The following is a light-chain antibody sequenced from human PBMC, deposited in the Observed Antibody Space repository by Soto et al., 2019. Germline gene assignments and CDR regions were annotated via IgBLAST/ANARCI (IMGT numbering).Light chain of an antibody. Sequence: DIQMTQSPSSLSASVGDRVTITCRASQSISSYLNWYQQKPGKAPKLLIYAASSLQSGVPSRFSGSGSGTDFTLTISSLQPEDFVTYYCQQSYSTSVFGGGTKVEIK. CDR3: QQSYSTSV. CDR2: AAS. V-gene: IGKV1-39*01. J-gene: IGKJ4*01. CDR1: QSISSY.